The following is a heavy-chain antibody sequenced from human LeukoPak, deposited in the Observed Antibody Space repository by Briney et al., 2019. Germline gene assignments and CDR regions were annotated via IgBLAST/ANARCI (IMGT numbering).Heavy chain of an antibody. Sequence: GRSLRLSCAASGFTFSSYGMHWVRQAPGKGLEWVAVISYDGSNKYYADSVKGRFTISRDNAGNSLFLQVNSLRVEDTAVYYCAGSRVAVTDTLDPWGQGTLVTVSP. J-gene: IGHJ5*02. CDR1: GFTFSSYG. CDR2: ISYDGSNK. V-gene: IGHV3-30*03. CDR3: AGSRVAVTDTLDP. D-gene: IGHD6-19*01.